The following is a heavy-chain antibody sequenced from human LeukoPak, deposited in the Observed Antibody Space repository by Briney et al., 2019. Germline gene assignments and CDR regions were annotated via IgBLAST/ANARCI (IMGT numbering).Heavy chain of an antibody. J-gene: IGHJ4*02. CDR2: ISSDGVST. CDR1: GFTFSDYY. CDR3: AKRAVRGIYCFDF. Sequence: GGSLRLSCAASGFTFSDYYMSWVRQAPGKGLEWVSTISSDGVSTYYADSVKGRFTISRDNSKNTLYLQMNSLRAEDTALYYCAKRAVRGIYCFDFWGQGTLVTVSS. D-gene: IGHD3-10*01. V-gene: IGHV3-23*01.